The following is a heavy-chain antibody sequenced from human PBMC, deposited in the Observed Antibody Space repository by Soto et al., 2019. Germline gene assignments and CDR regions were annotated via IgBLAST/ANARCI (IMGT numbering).Heavy chain of an antibody. V-gene: IGHV4-4*07. CDR3: VSQRSTVITQAYFDY. CDR1: GDSISRNY. D-gene: IGHD1-20*01. CDR2: IYTSGRS. J-gene: IGHJ4*02. Sequence: SETLSLTCTVSGDSISRNYWSWIRKPAGQGLEWIGRIYTSGRSYSKSSVKSRVTITVDTSKNQFSLNLNSVTASDTAVYFCVSQRSTVITQAYFDYWGPGALVTVLL.